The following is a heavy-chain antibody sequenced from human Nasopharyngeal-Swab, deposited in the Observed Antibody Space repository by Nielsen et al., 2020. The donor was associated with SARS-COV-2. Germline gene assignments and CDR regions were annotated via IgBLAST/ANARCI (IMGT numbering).Heavy chain of an antibody. CDR2: ISGSGSYV. V-gene: IGHV3-21*01. CDR3: ARDGLDYDFWSAYFMDV. Sequence: GESLKIPCAGSGFTFNSYSMIWVRQVPGEGLEWVSSISGSGSYVYYADSVKGRFTISKDSAKNSLYLQMNSLRAEDTAVYYCARDGLDYDFWSAYFMDVWGQGTTVTVSS. J-gene: IGHJ6*02. CDR1: GFTFNSYS. D-gene: IGHD3-3*01.